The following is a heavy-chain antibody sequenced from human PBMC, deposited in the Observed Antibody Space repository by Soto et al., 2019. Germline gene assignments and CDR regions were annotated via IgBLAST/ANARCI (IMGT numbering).Heavy chain of an antibody. CDR3: ARDRSQLVQLDP. V-gene: IGHV1-2*02. D-gene: IGHD6-6*01. Sequence: ASVKVSCKASGYTFTGYYMHWVRQAPGQGLEWMGWINPNSGGTNYAQKFQGRVSMTRDTSISTAYMELSRLRSDDTAVYYCARDRSQLVQLDPWGQGTLVTVSS. J-gene: IGHJ5*02. CDR2: INPNSGGT. CDR1: GYTFTGYY.